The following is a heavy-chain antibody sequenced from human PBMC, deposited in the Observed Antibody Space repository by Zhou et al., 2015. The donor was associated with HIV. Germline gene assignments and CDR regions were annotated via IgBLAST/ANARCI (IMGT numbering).Heavy chain of an antibody. CDR3: TRSSGNYDYAFDI. J-gene: IGHJ3*02. D-gene: IGHD3-22*01. Sequence: QVQLVQSGAEVKKPGSSVKVSCKASGGTFTNYAISWVRQAPGQGLQWMGKIIPMYEITDYAQEFRGRLTITADRSTSAAYMELSSLKSEDAAVYYCTRSSGNYDYAFDIWGQGTKVIVAS. CDR1: GGTFTNYA. V-gene: IGHV1-69*09. CDR2: IIPMYEIT.